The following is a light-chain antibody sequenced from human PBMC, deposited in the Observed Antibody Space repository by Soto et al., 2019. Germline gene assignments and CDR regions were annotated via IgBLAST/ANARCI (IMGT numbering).Light chain of an antibody. V-gene: IGKV1-27*01. CDR3: QKYDIAPRT. CDR2: AAS. Sequence: DIQMTQSPSSLSASVGDRVTITCRARQDINNYLAWYQQRPGKVPKLLIYAASTLQSGVPSRFSGSGSGTDFTLTISSLQPEDVATYYCQKYDIAPRTFGGGTKVEIK. J-gene: IGKJ4*01. CDR1: QDINNY.